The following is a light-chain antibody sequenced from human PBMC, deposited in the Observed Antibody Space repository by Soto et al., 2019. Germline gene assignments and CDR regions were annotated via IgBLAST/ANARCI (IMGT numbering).Light chain of an antibody. J-gene: IGLJ1*01. Sequence: QPVLTQPPSASGTPGKRVTISCSGSNSNIGSNTVNWYQQLPGTAPKLLIYYDNLRPSGVPDRISGSKSGTSASLAISVLQSDDEADYYCAAWDDSLNGLVFVTWTKLTVL. CDR3: AAWDDSLNGLV. CDR2: YDN. CDR1: NSNIGSNT. V-gene: IGLV1-44*01.